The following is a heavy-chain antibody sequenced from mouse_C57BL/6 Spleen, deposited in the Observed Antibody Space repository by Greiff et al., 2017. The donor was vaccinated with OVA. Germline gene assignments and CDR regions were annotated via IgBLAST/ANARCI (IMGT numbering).Heavy chain of an antibody. D-gene: IGHD2-4*01. V-gene: IGHV5-4*03. CDR3: ARGGVYDYDVGFDY. J-gene: IGHJ2*01. CDR1: GFTFSSYA. Sequence: EVKLMESGGGLVKPGGSLQLSCAASGFTFSSYAMSWVRQTPEKRLEWVATISDGGSYTYSPDHVKGRFTISRDNAKNNLYLQMSHLKSEDTAMYYCARGGVYDYDVGFDYWGQGTTLTVSS. CDR2: ISDGGSYT.